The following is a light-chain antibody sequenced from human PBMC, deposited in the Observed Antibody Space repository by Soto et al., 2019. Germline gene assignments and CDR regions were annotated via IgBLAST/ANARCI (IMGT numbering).Light chain of an antibody. CDR2: DAR. CDR3: QVWDTTSDHYI. Sequence: SYELTQPPSVSVAPGQTARITCGGDNVGSKSVQWYQQKPGQAPVLVLYDARDRPSGIPERFSGSNSGNTATLSISRVEAGDEADFYCQVWDTTSDHYIFGSGTKVTV. J-gene: IGLJ1*01. CDR1: NVGSKS. V-gene: IGLV3-21*02.